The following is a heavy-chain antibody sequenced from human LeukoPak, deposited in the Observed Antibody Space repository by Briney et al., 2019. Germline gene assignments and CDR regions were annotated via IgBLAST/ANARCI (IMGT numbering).Heavy chain of an antibody. J-gene: IGHJ4*02. CDR2: INPNSGGT. D-gene: IGHD3-22*01. Sequence: ASVKVSCKASGYTFTGYYMHWVRQAPGQGLEWMGWINPNSGGTNYAQKFQGRVTMTRDTCISTAYMELSRLRSDDTAVYYCASHDPSYYHSSGYFDANFDYWGQGTLVTVSS. CDR3: ASHDPSYYHSSGYFDANFDY. CDR1: GYTFTGYY. V-gene: IGHV1-2*02.